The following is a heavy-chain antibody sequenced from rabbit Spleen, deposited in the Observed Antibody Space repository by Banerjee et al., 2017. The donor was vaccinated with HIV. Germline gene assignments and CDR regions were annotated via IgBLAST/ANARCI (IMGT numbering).Heavy chain of an antibody. CDR2: IAGSSSDFT. Sequence: QSLEESGGDLVKPGASLTLTCTASGFSFSSSDYMCWVRQAPGKGLEWISCIAGSSSDFTCSATWAKGRFTFSKTSSTTVTLQMTSLTAADTATYFCARDTGTSFSTSGIDLWGPGSIVTVS. CDR1: GFSFSSSDY. V-gene: IGHV1S40*01. D-gene: IGHD8-1*01. CDR3: ARDTGTSFSTSGIDL. J-gene: IGHJ6*01.